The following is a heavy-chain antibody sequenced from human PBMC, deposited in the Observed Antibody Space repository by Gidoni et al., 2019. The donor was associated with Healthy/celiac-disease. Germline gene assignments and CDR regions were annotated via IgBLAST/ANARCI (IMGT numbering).Heavy chain of an antibody. D-gene: IGHD3-10*01. CDR3: ARGGFGELWVTGWFDP. CDR2: IYYSGST. V-gene: IGHV4-31*02. Sequence: SISSGRYYWSWIRQHPGKGLEWIGYIYYSGSTYYNPSLKRRGTIAVDTSKNQFSLKLSSVTAADTAVYYCARGGFGELWVTGWFDPWGQGTLVTVSS. CDR1: SISSGRYY. J-gene: IGHJ5*02.